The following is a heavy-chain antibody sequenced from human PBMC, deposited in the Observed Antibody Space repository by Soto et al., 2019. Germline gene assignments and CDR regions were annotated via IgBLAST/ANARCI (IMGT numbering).Heavy chain of an antibody. J-gene: IGHJ4*02. CDR3: ARLNCSGGSCYSGSLDY. CDR2: IHYSGST. V-gene: IGHV4-59*08. D-gene: IGHD2-15*01. CDR1: GGSISNYY. Sequence: ETLSLTCTVSGGSISNYYWSWIRQPPGKGLEWIGYIHYSGSTNYSPSLKSRVTISVDTSKNQFSLKLSSVTAADTAVYYCARLNCSGGSCYSGSLDYWGQGTLVTVSS.